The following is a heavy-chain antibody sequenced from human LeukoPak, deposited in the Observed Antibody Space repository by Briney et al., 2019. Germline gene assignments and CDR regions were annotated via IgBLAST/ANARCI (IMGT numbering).Heavy chain of an antibody. CDR1: GFTVSSNY. J-gene: IGHJ6*03. Sequence: PGGSLRLSCAASGFTVSSNYMSWVRQAPGKGLEWVSVIYSGGSTYYADSVKGRFTISRHNSKNTLYLQMNSLRSEDTAVYYCARVGITGTHFGSYYYYYMDVWGKGTTVTVSS. CDR3: ARVGITGTHFGSYYYYYMDV. CDR2: IYSGGST. V-gene: IGHV3-53*04. D-gene: IGHD1-20*01.